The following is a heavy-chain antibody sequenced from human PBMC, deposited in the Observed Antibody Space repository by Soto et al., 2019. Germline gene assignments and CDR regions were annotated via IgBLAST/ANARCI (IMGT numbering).Heavy chain of an antibody. Sequence: QVQLEQSGAEVKKPGSSVKVSCKASGGTLSDHGVAWLRQAPGQGLEWMGGTIPVFNTAKYAQKFQGRVTVTADKFTNIAYMELSSLRYDDTAFHFSARGVYGSGNYYTGPSAFDIWGQGTMVIVSS. CDR1: GGTLSDHG. V-gene: IGHV1-69*06. CDR2: TIPVFNTA. CDR3: ARGVYGSGNYYTGPSAFDI. J-gene: IGHJ3*02. D-gene: IGHD3-10*01.